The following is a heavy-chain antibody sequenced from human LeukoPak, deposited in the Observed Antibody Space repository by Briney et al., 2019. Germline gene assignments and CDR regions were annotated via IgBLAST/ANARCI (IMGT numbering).Heavy chain of an antibody. CDR2: INPNSGGT. V-gene: IGHV1-2*02. CDR1: GYTFTGYY. J-gene: IGHJ6*03. D-gene: IGHD3-10*01. CDR3: ARKVRGNGIYYYYMDV. Sequence: ASVKVSCKASGYTFTGYYMHWVRQAPGQGLEWMGWINPNSGGTNYAQKFQGRVTMTRDTSISTAYMELSRLRSDDTAVYYCARKVRGNGIYYYYMDVWGKGTTVTVSS.